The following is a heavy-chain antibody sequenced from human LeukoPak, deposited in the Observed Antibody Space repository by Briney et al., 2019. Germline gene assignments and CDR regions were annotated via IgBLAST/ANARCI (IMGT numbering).Heavy chain of an antibody. CDR2: INSDGDNI. D-gene: IGHD6-13*01. Sequence: GGSLRLSCAASGFTLSSYWVHWVRQAPGKGLVWVSRINSDGDNIRYADAVKGRFTISRDNAKNTLYLQMNSLRVEDTAVYYCARGWDYWGQGTPVTVSS. J-gene: IGHJ4*02. CDR1: GFTLSSYW. CDR3: ARGWDY. V-gene: IGHV3-74*01.